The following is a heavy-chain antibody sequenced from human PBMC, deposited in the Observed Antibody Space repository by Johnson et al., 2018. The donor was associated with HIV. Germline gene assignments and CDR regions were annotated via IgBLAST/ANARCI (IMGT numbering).Heavy chain of an antibody. D-gene: IGHD4-17*01. CDR2: IYSGGST. CDR1: GFTVSSNY. Sequence: VQLVESGGGLIQPGGSLRLSCAASGFTVSSNYMSWVRQAPGKGLERVSVIYSGGSTYYADSVKGRFTISRENANNALYLQMNSLRAGDTGVYYCARENPFGGDYAAFDMWGQGTMVTVSS. CDR3: ARENPFGGDYAAFDM. V-gene: IGHV3-53*01. J-gene: IGHJ3*02.